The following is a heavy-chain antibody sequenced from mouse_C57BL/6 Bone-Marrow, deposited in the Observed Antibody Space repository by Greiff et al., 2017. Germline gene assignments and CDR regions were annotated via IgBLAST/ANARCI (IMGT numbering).Heavy chain of an antibody. Sequence: VQLQQSGPELVKPGASMKISCKASGYSFTSYYIHWVKQRPGQGLEWIGWIYPGSGNTKYNEKFKGKATLTADTSSSTAYMQLSSLTSEDSAVSYCARSRGGGTFDYWGQGTTLTVSS. CDR3: ARSRGGGTFDY. CDR2: IYPGSGNT. CDR1: GYSFTSYY. V-gene: IGHV1-66*01. D-gene: IGHD1-1*01. J-gene: IGHJ2*01.